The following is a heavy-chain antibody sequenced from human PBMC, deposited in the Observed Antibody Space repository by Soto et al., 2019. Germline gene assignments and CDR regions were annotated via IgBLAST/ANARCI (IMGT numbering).Heavy chain of an antibody. J-gene: IGHJ5*02. Sequence: SETLSLTSTVSGGSISRGGYYSSWIRQHPGKGLEWIGYIYYSGTAYYNASHKSRLTLSVDTSNYRFSLKLTSVTAADTAVYYCARSFDSSGFNWFDPWGQGTQVTVSS. CDR3: ARSFDSSGFNWFDP. V-gene: IGHV4-31*03. D-gene: IGHD3-22*01. CDR2: IYYSGTA. CDR1: GGSISRGGYY.